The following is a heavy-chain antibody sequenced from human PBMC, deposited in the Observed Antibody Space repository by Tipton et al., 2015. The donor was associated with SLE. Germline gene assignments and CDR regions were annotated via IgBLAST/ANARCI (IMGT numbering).Heavy chain of an antibody. J-gene: IGHJ5*02. Sequence: TLSLTCAVSGFSITDGYHWVWIRQPPGKGPEWIGSIYHSGTTYYTPSLKSRVTISVDTSKNQFSLKLSSVTAADTAVYYCARVDGYNYGWFDPWGQGTLVTVSS. CDR3: ARVDGYNYGWFDP. CDR2: IYHSGTT. D-gene: IGHD5-24*01. V-gene: IGHV4-38-2*01. CDR1: GFSITDGYH.